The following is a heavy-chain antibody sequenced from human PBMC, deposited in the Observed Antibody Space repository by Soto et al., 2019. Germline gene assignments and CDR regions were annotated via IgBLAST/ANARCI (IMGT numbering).Heavy chain of an antibody. J-gene: IGHJ4*02. CDR1: GGTFSSYA. Sequence: SVKVSCKASGGTFSSYAISWVRQAPGQGLEWMGGIIPIFGTANYAQKFQGRVTITADESTSTAYMELSSLRSEDTAVYYCARDPPDYGSGSSSDINFDYWGQGTLVTVSS. V-gene: IGHV1-69*13. CDR2: IIPIFGTA. CDR3: ARDPPDYGSGSSSDINFDY. D-gene: IGHD3-10*01.